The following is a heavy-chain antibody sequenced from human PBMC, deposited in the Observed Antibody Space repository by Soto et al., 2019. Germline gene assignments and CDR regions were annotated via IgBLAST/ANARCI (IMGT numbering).Heavy chain of an antibody. D-gene: IGHD1-1*01. V-gene: IGHV1-58*01. J-gene: IGHJ6*02. CDR3: AADDTTGTPFYYYYGMDV. CDR1: GFTFTSSA. Sequence: QMQLVQSGPEVKKPGTSVKVSCKASGFTFTSSAVQWVRQARGQRLEWIGWIVVGSGNTNYAQKFQERVTITRDMSTSTAYMELSSLRSEDTAVYYCAADDTTGTPFYYYYGMDVWGQGTTVTVSS. CDR2: IVVGSGNT.